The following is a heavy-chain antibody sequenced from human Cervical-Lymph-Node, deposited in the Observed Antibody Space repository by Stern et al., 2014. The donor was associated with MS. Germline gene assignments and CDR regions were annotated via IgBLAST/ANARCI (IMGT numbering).Heavy chain of an antibody. Sequence: QVQLVESGGGVVQPGRSLRLSCAASGFTFSSYGMHWVRQAPGKGLEWVAVIWYDGSNKYYADSVKGRFTISRDNSKNTLYLQMNSLRAEDTAVYYCARAPQYDFWSGYPAGGWFDPWGQGTLVTVSS. CDR1: GFTFSSYG. CDR3: ARAPQYDFWSGYPAGGWFDP. V-gene: IGHV3-33*01. J-gene: IGHJ5*02. CDR2: IWYDGSNK. D-gene: IGHD3-3*01.